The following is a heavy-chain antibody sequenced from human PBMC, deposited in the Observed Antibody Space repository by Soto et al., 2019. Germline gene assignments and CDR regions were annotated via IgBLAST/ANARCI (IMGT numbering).Heavy chain of an antibody. D-gene: IGHD6-19*01. CDR2: TYYRSKWNN. CDR1: GDSVSSNSAA. V-gene: IGHV6-1*01. CDR3: AREGGDSRGWYFDY. Sequence: SQTLSLTCAISGDSVSSNSAAWNWVRQSPSRGLEWLGRTYYRSKWNNDYAVSVKRRITINPDTSKNQLSLQLNSVTPEDTAVYYCAREGGDSRGWYFDYWGQGTLVTVSS. J-gene: IGHJ4*02.